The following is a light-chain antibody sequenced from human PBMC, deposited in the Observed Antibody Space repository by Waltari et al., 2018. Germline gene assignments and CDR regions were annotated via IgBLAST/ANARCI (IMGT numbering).Light chain of an antibody. J-gene: IGLJ3*02. CDR2: KAY. CDR1: STTITNY. Sequence: QSVLTQPPSASGAPGQEVSISCSGGSTTITNYVFWYQQLPGTAPKLIVYKAYERPSGVPDRFSASKSGTSASLAISGLRSDDEADYYCATWDDSLNGWVFGGGTKLTVL. CDR3: ATWDDSLNGWV. V-gene: IGLV1-47*01.